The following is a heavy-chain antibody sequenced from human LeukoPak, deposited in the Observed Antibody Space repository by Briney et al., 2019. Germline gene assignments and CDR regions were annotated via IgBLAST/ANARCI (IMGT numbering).Heavy chain of an antibody. D-gene: IGHD3-10*01. CDR2: IRNDGSIR. CDR1: GFTFSSYG. Sequence: GGSLRLSCAPSGFTFSSYGMHWVRQAPGKGLEWVAFIRNDGSIRYYADSLKGRFTISRDNSKNTLYLQMSSLRVDDTAVYYCAKGRAGMVRGVCDYWVQGTLVTVS. V-gene: IGHV3-30*02. J-gene: IGHJ4*02. CDR3: AKGRAGMVRGVCDY.